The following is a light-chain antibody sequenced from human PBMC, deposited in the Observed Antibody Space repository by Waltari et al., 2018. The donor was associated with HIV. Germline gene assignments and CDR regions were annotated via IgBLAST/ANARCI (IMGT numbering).Light chain of an antibody. CDR3: QVWDSYNDHVV. CDR2: YDV. V-gene: IGLV3-21*04. Sequence: YVLTQAHSVSVAAGKTARITCHGNNIATKSVHWYQSGPGQAPVLLISYDVDRPSGVPERFSGSSSGNTASLSISGVEAGDEADYFCQVWDSYNDHVVFGGGTKLTVL. J-gene: IGLJ3*02. CDR1: NIATKS.